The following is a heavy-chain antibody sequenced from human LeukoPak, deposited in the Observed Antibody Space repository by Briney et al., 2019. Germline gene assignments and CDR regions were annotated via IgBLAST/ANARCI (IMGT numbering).Heavy chain of an antibody. D-gene: IGHD4-23*01. J-gene: IGHJ4*02. CDR3: ARQESGLRWQTFDY. CDR2: IYPGDSDT. CDR1: GYRFTNYW. V-gene: IGHV5-51*01. Sequence: GESLKISCQGSGYRFTNYWIAWVRQMPGKGLGWMGIIYPGDSDTKYSPSFQGQVTISADKSITTAYLQWSSLKASDTAMYYCARQESGLRWQTFDYWGQGTLVTVSS.